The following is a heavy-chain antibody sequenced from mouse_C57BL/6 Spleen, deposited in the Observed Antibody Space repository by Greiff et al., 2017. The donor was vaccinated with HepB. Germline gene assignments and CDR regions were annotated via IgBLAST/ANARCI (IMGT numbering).Heavy chain of an antibody. CDR1: GYTFTDYN. D-gene: IGHD1-2*01. CDR3: ARTALLRFDY. J-gene: IGHJ2*01. Sequence: EVQLQQSGPELVKPGASVKMSCKASGYTFTDYNMHWVKQSHGKSLEWIGYINPNNGGTSYNQKFKGKSTLTVNKSSSTAYMELRSLTSEDSAVYYCARTALLRFDYWGQGTTLTVSS. V-gene: IGHV1-22*01. CDR2: INPNNGGT.